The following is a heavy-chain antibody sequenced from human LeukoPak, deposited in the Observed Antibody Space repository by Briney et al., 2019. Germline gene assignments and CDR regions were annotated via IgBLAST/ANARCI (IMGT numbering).Heavy chain of an antibody. CDR1: GFTFSNPW. J-gene: IGHJ4*02. D-gene: IGHD6-6*01. V-gene: IGHV3-74*01. Sequence: GGSLRLSCAASGFTFSNPWMYWVRQTPDKGLVWVSRIKYDGSSTVYADSVKGRFTISRDNAKNTLDLQMNSLRAEDTAVYYCARGGPYSSSSLDYWGQGTLVTVSS. CDR2: IKYDGSST. CDR3: ARGGPYSSSSLDY.